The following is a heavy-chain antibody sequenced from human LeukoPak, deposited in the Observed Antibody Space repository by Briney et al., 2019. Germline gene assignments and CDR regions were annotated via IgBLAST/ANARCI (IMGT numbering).Heavy chain of an antibody. J-gene: IGHJ3*02. V-gene: IGHV3-33*01. Sequence: SGGSLRLSCAAPGAIFRRYGLDWVRQAPGKGLEWVAVIWFDGSDKNYADSVKGRFTISRDNSKNTVYLQMSILRAEDTAVYFCVSDCGCDNTNCIRALDILVQGTMVTVSS. CDR1: GAIFRRYG. D-gene: IGHD2-21*01. CDR2: IWFDGSDK. CDR3: VSDCGCDNTNCIRALDI.